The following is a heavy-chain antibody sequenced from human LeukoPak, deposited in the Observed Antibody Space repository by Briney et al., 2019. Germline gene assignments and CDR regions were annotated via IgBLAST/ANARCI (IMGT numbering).Heavy chain of an antibody. D-gene: IGHD6-25*01. CDR3: ARGPSGYHNT. V-gene: IGHV3-23*01. CDR1: GFTFSNFV. J-gene: IGHJ4*02. CDR2: INGGGGST. Sequence: GGSLRLSCAASGFTFSNFVMSWVRQAPGKGLEWVSYINGGGGSTDYADSVKVRFTIAIDNSKNSLDLQMKSLKAEETAVYYCARGPSGYHNTGGEGTLVTVSS.